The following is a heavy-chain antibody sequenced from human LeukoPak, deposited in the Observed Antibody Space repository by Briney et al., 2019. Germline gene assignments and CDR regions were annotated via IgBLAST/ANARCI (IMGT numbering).Heavy chain of an antibody. J-gene: IGHJ3*02. V-gene: IGHV3-66*01. Sequence: GGSLRLSCTASGFAFGDYAMSWFRQAPGKGLEWVSVIYSGGSTYYADSVKGRFTISRDNSKNTLYLQMNSLRAEDTAVYYCARRGRSSADDAFDIWGQGTMVTVSS. CDR1: GFAFGDYA. CDR3: ARRGRSSADDAFDI. D-gene: IGHD3-3*01. CDR2: IYSGGST.